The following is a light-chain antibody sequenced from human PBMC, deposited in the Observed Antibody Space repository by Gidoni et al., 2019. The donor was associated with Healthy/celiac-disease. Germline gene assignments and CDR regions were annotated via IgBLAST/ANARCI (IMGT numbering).Light chain of an antibody. Sequence: DIQMTQPPSSLSASLGDRVTITCQASQDISNYLNWYQQKPGKAPKLLIYDASNLETGVPSRFSGSGSGTDFTFTISSLQPEDIATYYCQQYDNRPLTFGGGTKVEIK. CDR1: QDISNY. CDR3: QQYDNRPLT. CDR2: DAS. J-gene: IGKJ4*01. V-gene: IGKV1-33*01.